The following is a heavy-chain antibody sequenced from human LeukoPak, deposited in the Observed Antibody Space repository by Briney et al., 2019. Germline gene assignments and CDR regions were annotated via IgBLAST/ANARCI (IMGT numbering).Heavy chain of an antibody. J-gene: IGHJ3*01. V-gene: IGHV4-59*11. CDR3: ARDLTTVTKGFDL. CDR1: GGSITTHY. Sequence: PSETLSLTCTVSGGSITTHYWTWIRQPPGKGLEWIGYVLYSGITNYNPSLRGRITISVDTSQNQFSLSLRSVTAADTAAYYCARDLTTVTKGFDLWGQGTMVTVSS. CDR2: VLYSGIT. D-gene: IGHD4-17*01.